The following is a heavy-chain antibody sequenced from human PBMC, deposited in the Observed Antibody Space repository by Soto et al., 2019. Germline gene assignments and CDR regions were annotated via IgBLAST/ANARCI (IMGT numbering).Heavy chain of an antibody. D-gene: IGHD1-7*01. Sequence: GGSLRLSCAASGFTFSMFAMNWVRQAPGKGLEWVASISYSGGSTNYADSVRGRFTISRDNSKDTVFLQMNSLTAEDTAVYFCAKERDNWNYFPADSWGQGTVVTVSS. V-gene: IGHV3-23*01. CDR3: AKERDNWNYFPADS. CDR2: ISYSGGST. CDR1: GFTFSMFA. J-gene: IGHJ4*02.